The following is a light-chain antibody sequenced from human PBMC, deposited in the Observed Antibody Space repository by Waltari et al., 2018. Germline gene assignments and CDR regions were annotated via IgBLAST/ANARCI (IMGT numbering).Light chain of an antibody. CDR1: AANIGAGYD. Sequence: QSVLTQPPSVSGAPGQRVTISCTGSAANIGAGYDVPWSQHLPGTAPKLLIFCSYIRPSRIPDRVSGSRSGTSASLTIPGLQPEDEADYYCQTYDASLNGALFGGGTKVTVL. CDR3: QTYDASLNGAL. J-gene: IGLJ2*01. CDR2: CSY. V-gene: IGLV1-40*01.